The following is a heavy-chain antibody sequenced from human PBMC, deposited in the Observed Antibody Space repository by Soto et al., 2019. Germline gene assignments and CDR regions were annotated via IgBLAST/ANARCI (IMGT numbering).Heavy chain of an antibody. CDR2: IYYSGST. Sequence: PSETLSLTCTVSGGSIGSSSYYWGWIRQPPGKGLEWIGSIYYSGSTYYNPSLKSRVTISVDTSKNQFSLKLSSVTAADTAVYYCAMQGWMGATPFDYWGQGTLVTVSS. V-gene: IGHV4-39*01. CDR1: GGSIGSSSYY. J-gene: IGHJ4*02. CDR3: AMQGWMGATPFDY. D-gene: IGHD1-26*01.